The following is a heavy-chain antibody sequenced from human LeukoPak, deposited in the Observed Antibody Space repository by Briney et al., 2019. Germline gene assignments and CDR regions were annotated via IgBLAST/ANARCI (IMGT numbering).Heavy chain of an antibody. D-gene: IGHD6-19*01. V-gene: IGHV4-59*08. CDR3: ARVRGVPPLAVAGGYFDY. Sequence: SETLSLTCSVSGMSGGTINSYYWSWIRQPPGQGLERLGYIYYNGSTNYSPSLKSRVTMSIDRSQNQFSLKLTSVSAADTAVYFCARVRGVPPLAVAGGYFDYWGQGTLVTVSS. J-gene: IGHJ4*02. CDR1: GMSGGTINSYY. CDR2: IYYNGST.